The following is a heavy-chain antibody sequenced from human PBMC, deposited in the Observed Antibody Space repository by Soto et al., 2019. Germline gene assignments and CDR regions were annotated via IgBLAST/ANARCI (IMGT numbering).Heavy chain of an antibody. Sequence: EVQLVESGGGLIQPGGSLRLSCAASGFTVSSNYMSWVRQAPGKGLEWVSVIYSGGSTYYADSVKSRFTISRDNSKNTLYLQMNSVRAEDTAVYYCARDRVESGYPEYFQHWGQGTLVNGSS. CDR1: GFTVSSNY. J-gene: IGHJ1*01. V-gene: IGHV3-53*01. D-gene: IGHD3-22*01. CDR2: IYSGGST. CDR3: ARDRVESGYPEYFQH.